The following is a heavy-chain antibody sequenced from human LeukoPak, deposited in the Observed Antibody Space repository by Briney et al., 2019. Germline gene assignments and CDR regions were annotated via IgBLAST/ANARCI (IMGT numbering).Heavy chain of an antibody. V-gene: IGHV1-46*01. J-gene: IGHJ6*03. CDR3: ARLGMRGFSSAYYYMDV. D-gene: IGHD3-16*01. CDR1: GYTFTSYY. CDR2: INPSGGST. Sequence: SVKVSCKASGYTFTSYYMHWVRQAPGQGLEWMGIINPSGGSTSYAQKFQGRVTMTRDTSTSTVYMELSSLRSEDTAVYYCARLGMRGFSSAYYYMDVWGKGTTVTVSS.